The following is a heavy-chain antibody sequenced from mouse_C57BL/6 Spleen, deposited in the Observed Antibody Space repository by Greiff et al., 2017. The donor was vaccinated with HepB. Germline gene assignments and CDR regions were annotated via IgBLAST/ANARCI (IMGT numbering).Heavy chain of an antibody. J-gene: IGHJ3*01. Sequence: EVQLKESGPGLVKPSQSLSLTCSVTGYSITSGYYWNWIRQFPGNKLEWMGYISYDGSNNYNPSLKNRISITRDTSKNQFFLKLNSVTTEDTATYYCARGAPATFSWFAYWGQGTLVTVSA. CDR2: ISYDGSN. CDR3: ARGAPATFSWFAY. D-gene: IGHD3-1*01. V-gene: IGHV3-6*01. CDR1: GYSITSGYY.